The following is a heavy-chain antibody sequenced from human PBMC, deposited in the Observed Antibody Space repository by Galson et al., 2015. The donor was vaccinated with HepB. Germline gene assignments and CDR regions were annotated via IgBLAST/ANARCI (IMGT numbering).Heavy chain of an antibody. CDR1: GFTFSSQS. CDR2: ISSSSSTI. J-gene: IGHJ5*02. V-gene: IGHV3-48*04. Sequence: SLRLSCAASGFTFSSQSMNWVRQAPGKGLEWISYISSSSSTIYYADSVKGRFIVSRDNARMSVFLQMNSLRGEDTAVYYCASRTRWGVIPSWGQGTLVTVSS. CDR3: ASRTRWGVIPS. D-gene: IGHD3-16*02.